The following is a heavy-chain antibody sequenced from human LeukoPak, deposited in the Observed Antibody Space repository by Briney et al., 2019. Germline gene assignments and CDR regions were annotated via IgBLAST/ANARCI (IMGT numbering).Heavy chain of an antibody. CDR3: ARHYSSGSDFDY. J-gene: IGHJ4*02. CDR1: GYSFTRYW. V-gene: IGHV5-10-1*01. Sequence: GESLKISCKGSGYSFTRYWISWVRQMPGKGLEWMGRIDPGDSYTNYSPSFQGHVTISADKSISAAYLQWSSLKASDTAMYYCARHYSSGSDFDYWGQGTLVTVSS. CDR2: IDPGDSYT. D-gene: IGHD6-19*01.